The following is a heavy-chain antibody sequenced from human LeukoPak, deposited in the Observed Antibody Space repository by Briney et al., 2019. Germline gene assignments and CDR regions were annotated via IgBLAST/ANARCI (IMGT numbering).Heavy chain of an antibody. D-gene: IGHD3-22*01. Sequence: PSETLSLTCSVSGGPITSGSYYWNWIRQPAGKGLEWIGRINTSGSTNYNPSLKGRVTISVDTSKNQFSLRLSSVTAADTAVYYCARDHSGYFPAFDYWGQGALVTVSS. J-gene: IGHJ4*02. CDR2: INTSGST. CDR1: GGPITSGSYY. V-gene: IGHV4-61*02. CDR3: ARDHSGYFPAFDY.